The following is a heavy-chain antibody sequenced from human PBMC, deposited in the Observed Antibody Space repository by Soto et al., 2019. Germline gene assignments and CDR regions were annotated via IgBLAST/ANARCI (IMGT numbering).Heavy chain of an antibody. Sequence: PSQTLSLTCAICGDSVSRNSAAWNWIRQSPSRGLEWLGRTYYRSKWYNDYAVSVKSRITINPDTSKNQFSLQLNSVTPEDTAVYYCARGVSSRRITGPNWFDPWGQGTLVTVSS. CDR3: ARGVSSRRITGPNWFDP. V-gene: IGHV6-1*01. CDR2: TYYRSKWYN. D-gene: IGHD1-20*01. J-gene: IGHJ5*02. CDR1: GDSVSRNSAA.